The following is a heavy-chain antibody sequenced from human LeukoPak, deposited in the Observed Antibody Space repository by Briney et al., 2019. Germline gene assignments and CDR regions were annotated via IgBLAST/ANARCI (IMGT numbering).Heavy chain of an antibody. Sequence: SGTLSLTCTVSGGSISTYYWSWIRQPAGKGLEWIGRIHSSGTTHYNPSLRSRVTLSIDTSKNQFSLKLISVTAADTAVYYCGRLNLPAVSGAFDYWGQGTLVTVSS. J-gene: IGHJ4*02. CDR1: GGSISTYY. D-gene: IGHD2-2*01. CDR3: GRLNLPAVSGAFDY. V-gene: IGHV4-4*07. CDR2: IHSSGTT.